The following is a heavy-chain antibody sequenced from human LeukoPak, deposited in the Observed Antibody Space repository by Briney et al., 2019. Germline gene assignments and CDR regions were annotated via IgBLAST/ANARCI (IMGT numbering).Heavy chain of an antibody. CDR1: GDSISSSSYY. CDR2: IYYSGTT. CDR3: VRHRRYTTGSEEFDF. D-gene: IGHD2-8*02. J-gene: IGHJ4*02. Sequence: TSGTLSLTCAVSGDSISSSSYYGGWIRQPPGKGLEWIGSIYYSGTTYYNPSLKSRVTISVDTSMNHFFLNLISVTAADTAVYYCVRHRRYTTGSEEFDFWGQGTLVTVSS. V-gene: IGHV4-39*01.